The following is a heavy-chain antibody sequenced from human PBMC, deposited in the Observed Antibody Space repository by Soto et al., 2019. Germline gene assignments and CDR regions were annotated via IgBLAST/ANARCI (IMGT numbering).Heavy chain of an antibody. CDR1: GFTFSSYA. V-gene: IGHV3-30-3*01. CDR2: ISYDGSNK. Sequence: SLRLSCAASGFTFSSYAMHWVRQAPGKGLEWVAVISYDGSNKYYADSVKGRFTISRDNSKNTLYLQMNSLRAEDTAVYFCARAGYCSSTSCYGTNYFDYWGQGTLVTVSS. CDR3: ARAGYCSSTSCYGTNYFDY. D-gene: IGHD2-2*01. J-gene: IGHJ4*02.